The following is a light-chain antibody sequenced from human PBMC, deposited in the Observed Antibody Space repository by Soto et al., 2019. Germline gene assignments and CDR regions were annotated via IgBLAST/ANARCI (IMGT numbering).Light chain of an antibody. V-gene: IGKV3-15*01. Sequence: EIVMTQSPATLSVSPGERATLSCRASQSVSSNLAWYQQKPGQAPRLLIYGASTRATGVPARLSGSGSGTEFTLTISSLQSGDFAVYYCQQYNNWPITFGRGTRLEIK. CDR3: QQYNNWPIT. CDR2: GAS. J-gene: IGKJ5*01. CDR1: QSVSSN.